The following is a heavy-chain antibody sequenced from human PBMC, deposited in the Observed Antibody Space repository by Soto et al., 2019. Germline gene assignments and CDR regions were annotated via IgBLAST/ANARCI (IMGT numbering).Heavy chain of an antibody. CDR1: GATFSSYA. D-gene: IGHD5-12*01. V-gene: IGHV1-69*06. CDR3: VRVVAIPGYPDN. CDR2: IVPTVDTS. Sequence: SVEVSCKTSGATFSSYAITWVRQAPGQGLEWMGGIVPTVDTSTYAQKFQGRVTITADKFTNTVYMELSSLRSDDTAVYYCVRVVAIPGYPDNWGQGTLVTVSS. J-gene: IGHJ4*02.